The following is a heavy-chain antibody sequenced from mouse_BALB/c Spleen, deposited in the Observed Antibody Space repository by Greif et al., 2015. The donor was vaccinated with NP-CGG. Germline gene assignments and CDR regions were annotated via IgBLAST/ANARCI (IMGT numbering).Heavy chain of an antibody. CDR1: GFNIKEKY. V-gene: IGHV14-3*02. CDR3: ASYVYGYYFDY. D-gene: IGHD2-2*01. CDR2: IVPASGNT. Sequence: VQLQQSGTELVKPGASVKLSCTASGFNIKEKYMHWVKERPEQGLEWIGRIVPASGNTKYDPNFQGKATITADTSSNTAYLQLSSLTSEDTAVYYCASYVYGYYFDYWGRGTTLTVSS. J-gene: IGHJ2*01.